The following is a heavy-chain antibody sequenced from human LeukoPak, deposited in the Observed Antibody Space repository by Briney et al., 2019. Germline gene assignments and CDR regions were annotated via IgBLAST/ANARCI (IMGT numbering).Heavy chain of an antibody. CDR2: IIPIFGTA. Sequence: GASVKVSCKASGGTFSSYAISWVRQAPGQGLEWMGGIIPIFGTANYAQKFQGRVTITADESTSTAYMELSSLRSEDTAVYYCATSFIVGATRWFDPWGQGTLVTVSS. V-gene: IGHV1-69*13. CDR3: ATSFIVGATRWFDP. CDR1: GGTFSSYA. J-gene: IGHJ5*02. D-gene: IGHD1-26*01.